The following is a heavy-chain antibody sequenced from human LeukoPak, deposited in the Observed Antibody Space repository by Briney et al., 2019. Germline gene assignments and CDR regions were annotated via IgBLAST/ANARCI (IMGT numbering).Heavy chain of an antibody. CDR1: GFTFSTYT. V-gene: IGHV3-23*01. CDR3: ARRGADAAMDLDY. D-gene: IGHD5-18*01. Sequence: GGSLRLSCAASGFTFSTYTMSWVRQTPGKGLEWVSTISVSGGNSYYADSVKGRFTISRDNSKNTLFLQMNSLRAEDTAIYYCARRGADAAMDLDYWGQGTLVTVSS. J-gene: IGHJ4*02. CDR2: ISVSGGNS.